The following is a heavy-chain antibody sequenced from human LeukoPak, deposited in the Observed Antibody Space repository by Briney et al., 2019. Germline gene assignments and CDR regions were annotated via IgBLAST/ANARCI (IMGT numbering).Heavy chain of an antibody. CDR3: ARAKAQTEYYYDSSGYYYEDY. CDR2: ISGSGSTV. J-gene: IGHJ4*02. D-gene: IGHD3-22*01. Sequence: GGSLRLSCAASGFTFSDYYMSWIRQAPGKGLEWASYISGSGSTVYYADSVQGRFTISRDNAKNSLYLQMNSLRAEDTAVYYCARAKAQTEYYYDSSGYYYEDYWGRGTLVTVSS. CDR1: GFTFSDYY. V-gene: IGHV3-11*01.